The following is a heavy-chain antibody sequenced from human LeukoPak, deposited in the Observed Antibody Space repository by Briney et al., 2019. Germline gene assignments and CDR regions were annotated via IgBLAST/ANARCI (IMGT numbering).Heavy chain of an antibody. CDR3: VRWYDSKRFDP. J-gene: IGHJ5*02. CDR1: GFTFSSYW. V-gene: IGHV3-7*01. D-gene: IGHD3-16*01. Sequence: GGSLRLSCAASGFTFSSYWMSWVRQAPGKGLEWVANIKQDGSEKYYVDSVKGRFTISRDNAKNSLYLQMNSLRAEDTAVYYCVRWYDSKRFDPWGQGTLVTVSS. CDR2: IKQDGSEK.